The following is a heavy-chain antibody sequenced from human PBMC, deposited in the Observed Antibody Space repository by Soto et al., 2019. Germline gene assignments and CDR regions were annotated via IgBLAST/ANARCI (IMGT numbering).Heavy chain of an antibody. Sequence: PGGSLRLSCAASGFTFSSYGMHWVRQAPGKGLEWVAVISYDGSNKYYADSVKGRFTISRDNSKNTLYLQMNSLRAEDTAVYYCAKGYGFLEWLPIYYYYGMDVWGQGTTVTVSS. CDR3: AKGYGFLEWLPIYYYYGMDV. CDR1: GFTFSSYG. D-gene: IGHD3-3*01. CDR2: ISYDGSNK. J-gene: IGHJ6*02. V-gene: IGHV3-30*18.